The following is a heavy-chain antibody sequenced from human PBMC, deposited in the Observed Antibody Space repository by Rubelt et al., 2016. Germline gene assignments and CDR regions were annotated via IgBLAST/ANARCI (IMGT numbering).Heavy chain of an antibody. V-gene: IGHV3-11*01. Sequence: VKGRFTISRDNAKNSLYLQMNSLRAEDTAVYYCAKDRNDYGDYVGRGTFDYWGQGTLVTVSS. D-gene: IGHD4-17*01. CDR3: AKDRNDYGDYVGRGTFDY. J-gene: IGHJ4*02.